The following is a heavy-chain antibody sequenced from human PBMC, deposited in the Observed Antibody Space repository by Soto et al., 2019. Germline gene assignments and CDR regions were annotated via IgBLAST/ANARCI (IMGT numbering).Heavy chain of an antibody. Sequence: QVQLVQSGAEVKKPGSSVKVSCKASGGTFSTYAISWVRQAPGQGLEWMGGINPIFGTAKYAQKFQGRVTITADESTSTDYMELSSLRSEDTAVYYCAREIFGVIISGGRDAFDIWGQGTMVTVSS. CDR3: AREIFGVIISGGRDAFDI. D-gene: IGHD3-3*01. J-gene: IGHJ3*02. CDR2: INPIFGTA. CDR1: GGTFSTYA. V-gene: IGHV1-69*01.